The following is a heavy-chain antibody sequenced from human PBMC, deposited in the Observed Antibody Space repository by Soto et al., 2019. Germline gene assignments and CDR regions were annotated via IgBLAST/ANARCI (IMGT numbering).Heavy chain of an antibody. D-gene: IGHD3-3*01. CDR3: ARAAKAYYGFWRGYYYYMDV. CDR1: GFNLSNFD. Sequence: EVQLVASGGGLVQPGGSLRLSCAASGFNLSNFDMHWVRQAPGVGLEYVAAIGSNGGGTYYANSVRGRFTISRDNSKNKLYYQLSSLRPDEMVVYYCARAAKAYYGFWRGYYYYMDVWGKGTTVTVSS. V-gene: IGHV3-64*01. CDR2: IGSNGGGT. J-gene: IGHJ6*03.